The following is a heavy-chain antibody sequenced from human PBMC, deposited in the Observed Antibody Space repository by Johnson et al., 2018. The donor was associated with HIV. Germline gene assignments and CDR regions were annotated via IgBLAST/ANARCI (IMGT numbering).Heavy chain of an antibody. J-gene: IGHJ3*02. Sequence: QVQLVESGGGVAQPGRSLRLSCAASGFTFSNYAIHWVRQAPGKGLEWVAVISYDGSNKYYADSVKGRFTISRDNSKNTLYLQMNSLRAEDTAVYYCAKSLFSISWPYDAFDMWGQGTMVTVSS. V-gene: IGHV3-30*18. D-gene: IGHD2/OR15-2a*01. CDR3: AKSLFSISWPYDAFDM. CDR1: GFTFSNYA. CDR2: ISYDGSNK.